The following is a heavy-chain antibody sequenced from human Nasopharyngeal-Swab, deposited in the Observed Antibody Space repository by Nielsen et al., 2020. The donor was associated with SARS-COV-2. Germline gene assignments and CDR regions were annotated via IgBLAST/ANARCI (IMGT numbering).Heavy chain of an antibody. J-gene: IGHJ4*02. V-gene: IGHV3-23*01. CDR2: ISGSGGST. D-gene: IGHD3-3*01. CDR3: AKEPFYDFWSGYYWDY. Sequence: VRQAPGKGLEWVSAISGSGGSTYYADSVKGRFTISRDNSKNTLYLQMNNLRAEDTAVYYCAKEPFYDFWSGYYWDYWGQGTLVTVSS.